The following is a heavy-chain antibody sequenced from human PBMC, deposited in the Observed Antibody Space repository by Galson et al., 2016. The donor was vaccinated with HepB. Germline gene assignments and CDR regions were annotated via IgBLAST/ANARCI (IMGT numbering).Heavy chain of an antibody. CDR1: GFIFRSYA. D-gene: IGHD3-16*01. V-gene: IGHV3-30-3*01. Sequence: SLRLSCADSGFIFRSYAMNWVRQAPGKGLEWLAVISNDGSNKYYADSVKGRFTTSRDNSKNTLYLQMNSLRAEDTAVYYCARLIASPWNDYYYYAMDVWGKGTTVTVSS. J-gene: IGHJ6*04. CDR3: ARLIASPWNDYYYYAMDV. CDR2: ISNDGSNK.